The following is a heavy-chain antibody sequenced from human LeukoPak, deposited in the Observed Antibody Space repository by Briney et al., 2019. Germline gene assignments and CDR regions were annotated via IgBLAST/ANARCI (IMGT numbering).Heavy chain of an antibody. CDR1: GGSISSYY. Sequence: PSETLSLTCTVSGGSISSYYWSWIWQPPGKGLEWIGYIYYSGSTNYNPSLKSRVTISVDTSKNQFSLKLSSVTAADTAVYYCARTTTMVRGVPSYYYYGMDVWGQGTTVTVSS. J-gene: IGHJ6*02. CDR2: IYYSGST. V-gene: IGHV4-59*08. D-gene: IGHD3-10*01. CDR3: ARTTTMVRGVPSYYYYGMDV.